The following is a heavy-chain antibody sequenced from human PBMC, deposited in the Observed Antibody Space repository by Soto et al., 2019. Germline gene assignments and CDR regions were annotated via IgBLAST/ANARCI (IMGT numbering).Heavy chain of an antibody. J-gene: IGHJ2*01. CDR1: GGSISSSSYY. V-gene: IGHV4-39*01. D-gene: IGHD4-17*01. CDR2: IYYSGST. Sequence: SETLSLTCTVSGGSISSSSYYWGWIRQPPGKGLEWIGSIYYSGSTYYNPSLKSRVTISVDTSKNQFSLKLSSVTAADTAVYYCARRAVTNYWYFDLWGRGTLVTVSS. CDR3: ARRAVTNYWYFDL.